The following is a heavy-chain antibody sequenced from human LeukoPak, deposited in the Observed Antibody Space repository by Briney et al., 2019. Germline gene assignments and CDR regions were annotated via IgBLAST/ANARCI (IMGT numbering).Heavy chain of an antibody. CDR2: IIPIFGIA. J-gene: IGHJ4*02. CDR3: ARDPTYYYDSSGDYFDY. D-gene: IGHD3-22*01. V-gene: IGHV1-69*04. CDR1: GGTFSSYA. Sequence: SVKVSCKASGGTFSSYAISWVRQAPGQGREWMGRIIPIFGIANYAQKFQGRVTITADKSTSTAYMELSSLRSEDTAVYYCARDPTYYYDSSGDYFDYWGQGTLVTVSS.